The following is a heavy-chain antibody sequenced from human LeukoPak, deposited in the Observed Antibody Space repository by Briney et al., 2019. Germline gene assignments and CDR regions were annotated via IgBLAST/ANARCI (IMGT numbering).Heavy chain of an antibody. V-gene: IGHV3-30*18. Sequence: GGSLRLSCAASGFSFTNYAMHWVRQAPGKGLEWVAKISFDGSDKNYADSVKGRFTISRDNSNNTLYLQMNSLRSEDTAVFYCVKGGFQLLPEAYFDYWGQGTLVTVSS. D-gene: IGHD2-2*01. J-gene: IGHJ4*02. CDR2: ISFDGSDK. CDR3: VKGGFQLLPEAYFDY. CDR1: GFSFTNYA.